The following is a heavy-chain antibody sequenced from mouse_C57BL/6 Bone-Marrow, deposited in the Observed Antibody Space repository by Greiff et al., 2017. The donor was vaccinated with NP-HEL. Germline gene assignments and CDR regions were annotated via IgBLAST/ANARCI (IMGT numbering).Heavy chain of an antibody. CDR2: INPSTGGT. CDR3: ARYYGSSHYFDY. V-gene: IGHV1-42*01. D-gene: IGHD1-1*01. Sequence: VQLQQSGPELVKPGASVKISCKASGYSFTGYYMNWVKQSPEKSLEWIGEINPSTGGTTYNQKFKAKATLTVDKSSSTAYMQLKSLTSEDSAVYYCARYYGSSHYFDYWGQGTTLTVSS. J-gene: IGHJ2*01. CDR1: GYSFTGYY.